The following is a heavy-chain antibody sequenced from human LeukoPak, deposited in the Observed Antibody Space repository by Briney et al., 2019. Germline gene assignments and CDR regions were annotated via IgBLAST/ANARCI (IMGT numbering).Heavy chain of an antibody. CDR3: AREKPTYYYGSGRERGWFDP. CDR2: ISTYNGNT. J-gene: IGHJ5*02. CDR1: GYTFTSYG. Sequence: ASVKVSCKASGYTFTSYGIIWVRQAPGQGLEWMGWISTYNGNTNYAQKIQGRVTMTTDTSTSTAYMELRSLRSDDTAVYYCAREKPTYYYGSGRERGWFDPWGQGTLVTVSS. D-gene: IGHD3-10*01. V-gene: IGHV1-18*01.